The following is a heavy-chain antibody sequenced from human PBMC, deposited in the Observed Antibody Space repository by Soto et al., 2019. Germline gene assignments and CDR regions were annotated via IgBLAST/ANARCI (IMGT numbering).Heavy chain of an antibody. V-gene: IGHV4-34*01. CDR3: ARVSPPAFVVVVAAYRPLYYGMDV. Sequence: PSETLSLTCAVYGGSFSGYYWSWIRQPPGKGLEWIGEINHSGSTNYNPSLKSRVTISVDTSKNQFSLKLRSVTAADTAVYYCARVSPPAFVVVVAAYRPLYYGMDVWGQGTTVTVSS. D-gene: IGHD2-15*01. J-gene: IGHJ6*02. CDR1: GGSFSGYY. CDR2: INHSGST.